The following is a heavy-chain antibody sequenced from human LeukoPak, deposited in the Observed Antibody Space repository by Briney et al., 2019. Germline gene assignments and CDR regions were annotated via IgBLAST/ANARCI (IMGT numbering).Heavy chain of an antibody. J-gene: IGHJ5*02. V-gene: IGHV4-61*02. D-gene: IGHD4-17*01. CDR2: VYASGST. CDR1: GGSISSGSHY. Sequence: SETLSLSCTDSGGSISSGSHYWSWIRQPAGKGLEYLGRVYASGSTNYNPSLKSRATISVDTSKNQFSLRLSSVTAADTAIYYYARAGGYGDYINWFDPWGQGTLVTVSS. CDR3: ARAGGYGDYINWFDP.